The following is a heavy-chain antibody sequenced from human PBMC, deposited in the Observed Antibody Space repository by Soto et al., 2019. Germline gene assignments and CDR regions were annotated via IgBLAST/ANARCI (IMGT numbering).Heavy chain of an antibody. CDR3: AKSSRQSASAIQAFCDP. V-gene: IGHV3-23*01. D-gene: IGHD6-19*01. CDR1: GFTFSNFA. Sequence: WGSLRLSGAASGFTFSNFAMTWVRQAPGEGLERVSSISGTDDYTYYADSVKGRFTISRDNALNTLFLHMNNPRADDTAVYYCAKSSRQSASAIQAFCDPWGLGTLVTVSS. J-gene: IGHJ5*02. CDR2: ISGTDDYT.